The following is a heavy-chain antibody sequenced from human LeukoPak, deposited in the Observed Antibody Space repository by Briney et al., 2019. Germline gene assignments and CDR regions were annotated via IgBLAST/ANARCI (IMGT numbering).Heavy chain of an antibody. J-gene: IGHJ4*02. D-gene: IGHD3-22*01. CDR1: GGTFSSYA. V-gene: IGHV1-69*13. Sequence: ASVKVSCKASGGTFSSYAISWVRQAPGQGLEWMGGIIPIFGTANYAQKFQGRVTITADESTSTAYMELSSLRSEDTAVYYCARSFRGYYDSSGYQDYWGQGTLVTVSS. CDR3: ARSFRGYYDSSGYQDY. CDR2: IIPIFGTA.